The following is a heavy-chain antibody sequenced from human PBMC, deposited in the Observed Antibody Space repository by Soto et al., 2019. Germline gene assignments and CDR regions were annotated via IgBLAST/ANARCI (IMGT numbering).Heavy chain of an antibody. CDR1: GFTFNYYG. J-gene: IGHJ4*02. V-gene: IGHV3-23*01. CDR2: ISGSGGIT. D-gene: IGHD2-21*02. CDR3: ARRMVYGGNSFDY. Sequence: EVQLLESGGGLVQPGGSLRLSCAASGFTFNYYGMNWVRQAPGKGLEWVSSISGSGGITNYADSVKGRVTISRDNSKDTLYLQMNSLRAEDTAVYYCARRMVYGGNSFDYWGQGILVTASS.